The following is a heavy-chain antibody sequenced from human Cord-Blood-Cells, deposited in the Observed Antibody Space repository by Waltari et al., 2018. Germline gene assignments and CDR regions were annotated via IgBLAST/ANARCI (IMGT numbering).Heavy chain of an antibody. CDR1: GYTRTELS. D-gene: IGHD3-22*01. CDR2: FVPEDGET. J-gene: IGHJ4*02. Sequence: QVQLVQSGAEVKKPGASVKVSCKVSGYTRTELSMHWVRPAPGKGLEWMGGFVPEDGETIYAQKFQGRVTMTEDTSTDTAYMELSSLGSEDTAVYYCATDPAHDSSGYYYDYWGQGTLVTVSS. V-gene: IGHV1-24*01. CDR3: ATDPAHDSSGYYYDY.